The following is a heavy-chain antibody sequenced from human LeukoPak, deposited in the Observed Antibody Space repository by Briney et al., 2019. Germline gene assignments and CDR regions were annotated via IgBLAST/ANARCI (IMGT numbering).Heavy chain of an antibody. Sequence: AASVKDSCKASGYTFTSYDINWVRQATGQGLEWMGWMNPNSGNTGYAQKFQGRVTMTRNTSISTAYMELSSLRSEDTAVYYCARVDYDSSGYRYYYYYYMDVWGKGTTVTVSS. V-gene: IGHV1-8*01. CDR3: ARVDYDSSGYRYYYYYYMDV. J-gene: IGHJ6*03. CDR2: MNPNSGNT. D-gene: IGHD3-22*01. CDR1: GYTFTSYD.